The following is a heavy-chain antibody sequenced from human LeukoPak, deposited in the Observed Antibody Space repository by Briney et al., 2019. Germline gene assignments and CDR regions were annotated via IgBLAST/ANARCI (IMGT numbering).Heavy chain of an antibody. CDR1: GFTFSDYN. Sequence: GGSLRLSCAASGFTFSDYNMRWIRQAPGKGLEWVSSISRSDSTKYYADSVKGRFTISRDNAKNSLFLKMNSLRAEDTAVYYCARVLRYCSGGNCYSGGLGYMDVWGEGTTVTISS. CDR3: ARVLRYCSGGNCYSGGLGYMDV. V-gene: IGHV3-11*01. J-gene: IGHJ6*03. D-gene: IGHD2-15*01. CDR2: ISRSDSTK.